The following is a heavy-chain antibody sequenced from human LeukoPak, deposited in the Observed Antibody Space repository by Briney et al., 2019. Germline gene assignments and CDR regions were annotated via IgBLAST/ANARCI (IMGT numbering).Heavy chain of an antibody. D-gene: IGHD3-3*01. J-gene: IGHJ4*02. CDR3: ASVMNGVVKFDF. V-gene: IGHV4-30-4*01. CDR2: IYYTGST. CDR1: GASISSGAYY. Sequence: SQTLSLTCTVSGASISSGAYYWSWIRQPPGTGLEWIGYIYYTGSTYYNPPLKSRITISLDTSKNQFSLMLSSVTAADTAVYYCASVMNGVVKFDFWGQGTLVTVSS.